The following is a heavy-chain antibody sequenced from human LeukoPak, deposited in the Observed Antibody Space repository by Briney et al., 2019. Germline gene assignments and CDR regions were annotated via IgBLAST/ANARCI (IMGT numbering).Heavy chain of an antibody. CDR3: ARLLWFGELLSYWFDP. Sequence: PSETLSLTCTVSGVSISSYYWSWIRQPPGEGLEWIGYIYYSGSTNYNPSLKSRVTISVDTSKNQFSLKLSSVTAADTAVYYCARLLWFGELLSYWFDPWGQGTLVTVSS. D-gene: IGHD3-10*01. J-gene: IGHJ5*02. CDR1: GVSISSYY. V-gene: IGHV4-59*01. CDR2: IYYSGST.